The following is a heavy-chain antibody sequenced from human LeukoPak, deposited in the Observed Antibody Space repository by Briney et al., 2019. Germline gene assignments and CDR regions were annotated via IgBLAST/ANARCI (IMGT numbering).Heavy chain of an antibody. J-gene: IGHJ3*02. CDR1: GDSFTSYW. V-gene: IGHV5-51*01. Sequence: GESLKISCKGSGDSFTSYWIGWVRQMPGKGLEWMGIIYPGDSDTRYSPSFQGQVTISADKSISTAYLQWSSLKASDTAMYYCARHRYYDYDAFDIWGQGTMVTVSS. CDR2: IYPGDSDT. CDR3: ARHRYYDYDAFDI. D-gene: IGHD3-22*01.